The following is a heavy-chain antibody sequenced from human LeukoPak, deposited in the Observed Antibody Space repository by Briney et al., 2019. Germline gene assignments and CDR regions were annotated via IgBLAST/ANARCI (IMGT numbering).Heavy chain of an antibody. D-gene: IGHD6-19*01. CDR3: ARSGPPMGSGWYYWFDP. J-gene: IGHJ5*02. CDR1: GYTFTSYG. Sequence: ASVKVSCKASGYTFTSYGISWVRQAPGQGLEWMGWISAYNGNTNYAKKLQGRVTMTTDTSTSTAYMELRSLRSDDTAVYYCARSGPPMGSGWYYWFDPWGQGTLVTVSS. CDR2: ISAYNGNT. V-gene: IGHV1-18*01.